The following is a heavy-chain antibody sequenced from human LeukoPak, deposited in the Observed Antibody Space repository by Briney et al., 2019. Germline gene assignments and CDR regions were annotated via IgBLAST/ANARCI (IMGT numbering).Heavy chain of an antibody. J-gene: IGHJ1*01. V-gene: IGHV4-34*01. CDR1: GGSISSYY. CDR3: ASGGYYDSSNSAEYFQH. CDR2: INHSGST. Sequence: PSETLSLTCTVSGGSISSYYWSWIRQPPGKGLEWIGEINHSGSTNYNPSLKSRVTISVDTSKNQFSLKLSSVAAADTAVYYCASGGYYDSSNSAEYFQHWGQGTLVTVSS. D-gene: IGHD3-22*01.